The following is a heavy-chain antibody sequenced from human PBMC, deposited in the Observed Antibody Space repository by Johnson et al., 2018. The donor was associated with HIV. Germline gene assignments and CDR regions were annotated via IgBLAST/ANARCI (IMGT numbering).Heavy chain of an antibody. CDR3: AKVHDYRANGAFDI. V-gene: IGHV3-30*18. Sequence: QVQVVESGGGVVQPGRSLRLSCAASGFTFSDYGIHWVRQAPGKGLEWVAVISYDGSSEYYADSVKGRFTISRDNSKNTLCLQMNSLRPEDTAVYYCAKVHDYRANGAFDIWGQGTMVSVSS. CDR2: ISYDGSSE. J-gene: IGHJ3*02. D-gene: IGHD4-11*01. CDR1: GFTFSDYG.